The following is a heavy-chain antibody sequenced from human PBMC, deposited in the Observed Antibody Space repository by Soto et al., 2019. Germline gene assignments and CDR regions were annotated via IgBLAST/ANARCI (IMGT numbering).Heavy chain of an antibody. CDR3: TRGSGSFNYYYGMDV. CDR2: IRSKAYGGTT. J-gene: IGHJ6*02. Sequence: PGGSLRLSCTASGFTFGDYAMSWFRQAPGKGLEWVGFIRSKAYGGTTEYAASVKGRFTISRDDSKSIAYLQMNSLKTEDTAVYYCTRGSGSFNYYYGMDVWGQGTTVTVSS. V-gene: IGHV3-49*03. D-gene: IGHD1-26*01. CDR1: GFTFGDYA.